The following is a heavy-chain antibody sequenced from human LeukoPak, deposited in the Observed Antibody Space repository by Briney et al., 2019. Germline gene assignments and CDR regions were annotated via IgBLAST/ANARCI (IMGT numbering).Heavy chain of an antibody. CDR1: GFTFSSYW. V-gene: IGHV3-7*01. Sequence: GGSLRLSCAASGFTFSSYWMSWVRQAPGKGLEWVANIKQDGSEKYYVDSVKGRFAISRDNAKNSLYLQMSSPRADDTAVYYCARENPNDYGDYDFDLWGRGTLVTVSS. CDR2: IKQDGSEK. J-gene: IGHJ2*01. CDR3: ARENPNDYGDYDFDL. D-gene: IGHD4-17*01.